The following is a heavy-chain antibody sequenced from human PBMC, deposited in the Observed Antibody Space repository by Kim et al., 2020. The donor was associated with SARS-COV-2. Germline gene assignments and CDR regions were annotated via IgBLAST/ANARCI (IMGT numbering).Heavy chain of an antibody. D-gene: IGHD7-27*01. J-gene: IGHJ3*02. Sequence: GGSLRLSCAASGFTFSSYGMHWVRRAPGKGLEWVAVISYDGSNKYYADSVKGRFTISRDNSKNTLYLQMNSLRAEDTAVYYCANLGKRGAFDIWGQGTMVTVSS. CDR1: GFTFSSYG. V-gene: IGHV3-30*18. CDR3: ANLGKRGAFDI. CDR2: ISYDGSNK.